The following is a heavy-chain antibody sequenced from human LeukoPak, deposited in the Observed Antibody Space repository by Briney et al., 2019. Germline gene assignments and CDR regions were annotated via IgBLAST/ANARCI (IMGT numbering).Heavy chain of an antibody. V-gene: IGHV1-46*01. CDR3: ARDPGPIAPDYYMDV. Sequence: ASVKVSCKASGYTFTSYYMHWVRQAPGQGREWMGIINPSGGSTSYAQKFQGRVTMTREMSTSTVYLELSSLRSEDTAVYYCARDPGPIAPDYYMDVWGKGTTVTVSS. CDR2: INPSGGST. D-gene: IGHD2-2*01. CDR1: GYTFTSYY. J-gene: IGHJ6*03.